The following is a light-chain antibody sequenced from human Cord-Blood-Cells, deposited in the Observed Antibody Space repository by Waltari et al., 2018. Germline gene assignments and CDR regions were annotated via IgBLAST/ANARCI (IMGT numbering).Light chain of an antibody. CDR3: SSYTSSSTLWV. CDR1: SSDVGGYNN. CDR2: DVS. V-gene: IGLV2-14*01. Sequence: QSALTQPASVSGSPGQSITISCTGTSSDVGGYNNVAWYQQHPGKAPKLMIHDVSNRPSGVSNRFSGSKSGNTASLTISGLQAEDEADYYCSSYTSSSTLWVFGGGTKLTVL. J-gene: IGLJ3*02.